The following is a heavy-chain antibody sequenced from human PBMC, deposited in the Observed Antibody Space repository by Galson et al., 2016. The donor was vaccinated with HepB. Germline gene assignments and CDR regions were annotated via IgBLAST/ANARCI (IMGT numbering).Heavy chain of an antibody. D-gene: IGHD4-17*01. J-gene: IGHJ2*01. CDR3: AREEGGTDYGTNSWYFDL. Sequence: SLRLSCAASGFTFSKYWMSWVRQAPGKGLEWVANIDQDGSEKYYVDSVKGWVTMTRDTSISTAYLELSRLRSDDTAVYYCAREEGGTDYGTNSWYFDLWAVAPWSLSPQ. CDR1: GFTFSKYW. V-gene: IGHV3-7*05. CDR2: IDQDGSEK.